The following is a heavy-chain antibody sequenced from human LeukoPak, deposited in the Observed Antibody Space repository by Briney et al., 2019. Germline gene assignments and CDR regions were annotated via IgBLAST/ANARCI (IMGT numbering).Heavy chain of an antibody. J-gene: IGHJ4*02. Sequence: GASVKVSCKASGYIFTDYYIHWVRQAPGQGLEWMGWINPNSGGTNYAQKFQGRVTMTRDTSISTAYMELSRLRSDDTAVYYCARDRDGESDHDYWGQGTLVTVSS. CDR3: ARDRDGESDHDY. CDR2: INPNSGGT. D-gene: IGHD3-10*01. CDR1: GYIFTDYY. V-gene: IGHV1-2*02.